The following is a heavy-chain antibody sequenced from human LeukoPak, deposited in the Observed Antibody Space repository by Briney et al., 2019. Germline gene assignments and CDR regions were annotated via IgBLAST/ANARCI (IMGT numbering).Heavy chain of an antibody. CDR2: IYYSGST. Sequence: SETLSLTCTVSGGSISSGDYYWSWIRQPPGKGLEWIGYIYYSGSTYYNPSLKSRVTISVDTSKNQFSLKLSSVTAADTAVYYCARSSGRPFDAFDIWGQGTMVTVSS. D-gene: IGHD6-19*01. CDR1: GGSISSGDYY. CDR3: ARSSGRPFDAFDI. V-gene: IGHV4-30-4*08. J-gene: IGHJ3*02.